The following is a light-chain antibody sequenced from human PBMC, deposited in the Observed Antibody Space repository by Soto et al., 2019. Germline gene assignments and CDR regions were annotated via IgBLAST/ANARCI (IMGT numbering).Light chain of an antibody. Sequence: EIVLTQSPDTLSLSPGERASLSCRASQSVHTFLAWYQQRPGQPPRLLIYGASTRATGVPARFSGSGSGTDFNLTISSLEPEDFAVYYCHRRSNWPPDTFGQGTRLAI. CDR1: QSVHTF. V-gene: IGKV3-11*01. CDR3: HRRSNWPPDT. J-gene: IGKJ5*01. CDR2: GAS.